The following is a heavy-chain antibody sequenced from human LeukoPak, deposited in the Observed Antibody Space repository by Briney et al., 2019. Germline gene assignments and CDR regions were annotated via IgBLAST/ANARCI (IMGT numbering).Heavy chain of an antibody. CDR3: ARVLGSSGWYSDY. D-gene: IGHD6-19*01. Sequence: SETLSLTCAVYGGSFSGYYWSWIRQPPGKGLEWIGEINHSGSTNYNPSLKSRVTISVDTSKNQFSLKLSSVTAADTAVYYCARVLGSSGWYSDYWGQGTLVTVSS. J-gene: IGHJ4*02. CDR1: GGSFSGYY. V-gene: IGHV4-34*01. CDR2: INHSGST.